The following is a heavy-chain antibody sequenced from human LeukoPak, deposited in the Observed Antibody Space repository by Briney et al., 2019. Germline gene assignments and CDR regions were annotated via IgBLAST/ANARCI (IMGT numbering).Heavy chain of an antibody. J-gene: IGHJ4*02. CDR3: ARHRIAVAGMGFDY. CDR1: GYTFTSYG. CDR2: ISAYNGNT. V-gene: IGHV1-18*01. Sequence: ASVKVSCKASGYTFTSYGISWVRQAPGQGLEWMGWISAYNGNTNYAQKLQGRVTMTTDTSTSTAYMELRGLRSDDTAVYYCARHRIAVAGMGFDYWGQGTLVTVSS. D-gene: IGHD6-19*01.